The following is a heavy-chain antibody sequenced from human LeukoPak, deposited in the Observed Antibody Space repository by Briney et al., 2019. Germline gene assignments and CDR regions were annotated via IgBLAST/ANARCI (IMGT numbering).Heavy chain of an antibody. V-gene: IGHV3-23*01. J-gene: IGHJ6*03. CDR1: GFTFSSYA. D-gene: IGHD6-13*01. CDR2: ISGSGGST. CDR3: AKQGIAGSYYMDV. Sequence: PGGSLRLSCAASGFTFSSYAMSWVRQAPGKGLEWVSVISGSGGSTYYGDSVKGRFTISRDNSKNSLYLQMNSLRAEDTALYYCAKQGIAGSYYMDVWGKGTTVTVSS.